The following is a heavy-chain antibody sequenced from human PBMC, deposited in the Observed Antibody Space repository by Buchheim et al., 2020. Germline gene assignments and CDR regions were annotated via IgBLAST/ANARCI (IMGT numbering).Heavy chain of an antibody. V-gene: IGHV3-23*01. J-gene: IGHJ6*02. CDR2: IGGGGGST. CDR1: GFTFSSYG. Sequence: EVQLLESGGGLVQPGGSLRLSCAASGFTFSSYGMTWVRQAPGKGLEWVSVIGGGGGSTYADSVKGRVTISRDNSKHMLHLQMNSLRAEDTAVYYCARFPDLLSGAYGMDVWGQGTT. D-gene: IGHD1-26*01. CDR3: ARFPDLLSGAYGMDV.